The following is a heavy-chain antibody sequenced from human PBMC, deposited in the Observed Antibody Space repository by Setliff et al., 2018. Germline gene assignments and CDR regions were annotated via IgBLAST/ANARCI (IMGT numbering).Heavy chain of an antibody. J-gene: IGHJ4*02. Sequence: LTCAVSGVSVNSLTWWSWVRQTPGKGLEWIGFIYHDGNPKFNPSVNYNPSLKSRVTMSIDKSKNQFSLNLRSMTAADTAVYYCTRGGERYHTANWGQGTLVTVS. D-gene: IGHD2-2*01. CDR1: GVSVNSLTW. CDR3: TRGGERYHTAN. V-gene: IGHV4-28*03. CDR2: IYHDGNP.